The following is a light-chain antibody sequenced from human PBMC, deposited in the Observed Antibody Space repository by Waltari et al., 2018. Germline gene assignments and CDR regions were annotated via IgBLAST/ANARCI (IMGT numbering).Light chain of an antibody. J-gene: IGLJ2*01. Sequence: SYEVTQSLLVSVAQGQTARNTGGGDNIGKKHVHWYQQKAGQAPVLVIYRDTSRPSGIPERLSGSNSGNTATLTISGAQVGDEADYYCQVWDSSSVVFGGGTKLTVL. V-gene: IGLV3-9*01. CDR1: NIGKKH. CDR3: QVWDSSSVV. CDR2: RDT.